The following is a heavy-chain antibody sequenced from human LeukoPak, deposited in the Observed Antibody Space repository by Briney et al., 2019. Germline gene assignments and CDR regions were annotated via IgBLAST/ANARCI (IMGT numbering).Heavy chain of an antibody. Sequence: SETLSLTCTVSGGSISSSSYSWGWIRQHPGKGLEWIGYIYYSGSTYYNPSLKSRVTISVDTSKNQFSLKLSSVTAADTAVYYCARAWQWLVFDYWGQGTLVTVSS. V-gene: IGHV4-31*03. D-gene: IGHD6-19*01. J-gene: IGHJ4*02. CDR2: IYYSGST. CDR3: ARAWQWLVFDY. CDR1: GGSISSSSYS.